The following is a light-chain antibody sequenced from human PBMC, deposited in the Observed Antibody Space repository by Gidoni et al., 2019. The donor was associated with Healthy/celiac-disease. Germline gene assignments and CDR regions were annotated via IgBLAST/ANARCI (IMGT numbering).Light chain of an antibody. J-gene: IGLJ3*02. CDR2: EVS. Sequence: SGSPGQSVTISCTGTSSDVGSYNRVSWYQQPPGTAPKLMIYEVSNRPSGVPDRFSGSKSGNTASLTISGLQAEDEADYYCSSYTSSSTHWVFGGGTKLTVL. V-gene: IGLV2-18*02. CDR1: SSDVGSYNR. CDR3: SSYTSSSTHWV.